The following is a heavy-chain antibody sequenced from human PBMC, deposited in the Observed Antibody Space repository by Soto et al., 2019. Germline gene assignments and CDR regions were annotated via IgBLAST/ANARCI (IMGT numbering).Heavy chain of an antibody. CDR1: GYTFTSYY. Sequence: ASVKVSCKASGYTFTSYYMHWVRQAPGQGLEWMGIINPSGGSTSYAQKFQGRVTMTRDTSTSTVYMELSSLRSEDTAVYYCAREPLYSGSYRSAPPFDYWGQGTLVTVSS. V-gene: IGHV1-46*03. D-gene: IGHD1-26*01. CDR2: INPSGGST. CDR3: AREPLYSGSYRSAPPFDY. J-gene: IGHJ4*02.